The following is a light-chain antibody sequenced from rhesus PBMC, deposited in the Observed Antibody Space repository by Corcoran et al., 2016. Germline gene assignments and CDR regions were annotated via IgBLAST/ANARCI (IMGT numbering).Light chain of an antibody. Sequence: EIVMTQSPATLSLSPGERATLSCRASQSVSSSLAWYQQKPGQAPRLLIYGASSRATGIPDRFSGSGSRTDFTLTISSLEPEDVAVYYCLQHSNLPLPFGGGTKVGLK. J-gene: IGKJ4*01. CDR1: QSVSSS. V-gene: IGKV3-24*01. CDR2: GAS. CDR3: LQHSNLPLP.